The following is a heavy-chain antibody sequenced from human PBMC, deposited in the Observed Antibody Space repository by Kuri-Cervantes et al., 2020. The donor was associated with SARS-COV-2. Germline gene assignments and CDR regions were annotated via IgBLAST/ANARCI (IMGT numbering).Heavy chain of an antibody. CDR2: INPNSGGT. D-gene: IGHD7-27*01. J-gene: IGHJ3*02. CDR1: GGTFSSYA. V-gene: IGHV1-2*02. CDR3: ARDRVLGSGALDAFDI. Sequence: ASVKVSCKASGGTFSSYAISWVRQAPGQGLEWMGWINPNSGGTNYAQKFQGTVTMTRDTSISTAYMELSRLRSDDTAVYYCARDRVLGSGALDAFDIWGQGTMVTVSS.